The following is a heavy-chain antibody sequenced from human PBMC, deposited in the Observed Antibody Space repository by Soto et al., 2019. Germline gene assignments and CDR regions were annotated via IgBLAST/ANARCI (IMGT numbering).Heavy chain of an antibody. CDR1: GYSFTSYW. CDR3: ARLSRDILTGYYPYYFDY. D-gene: IGHD3-9*01. V-gene: IGHV5-10-1*01. J-gene: IGHJ4*02. CDR2: IDPSDSYT. Sequence: ESLKISCKGSGYSFTSYWISWVRQMPGKGLEWMGRIDPSDSYTNYSPSFQGHVTISADKSISTAYLQWSSLKASDTAMYYCARLSRDILTGYYPYYFDYWGQGTLVTVSS.